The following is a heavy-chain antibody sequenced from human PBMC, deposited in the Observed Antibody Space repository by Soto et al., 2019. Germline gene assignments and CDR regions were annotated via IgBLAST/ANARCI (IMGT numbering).Heavy chain of an antibody. CDR3: ARQGDMAATPADAFDI. Sequence: XESLEIPCKVSGMTFLNHWNAWVRQVPGKGLEWMGSIYPGDSDARYSPSFAGQVTISVDKSITTAYLHWSSLEASDSAVYYCARQGDMAATPADAFDIWGQGTLVTVSS. V-gene: IGHV5-51*01. CDR2: IYPGDSDA. J-gene: IGHJ3*02. CDR1: GMTFLNHW. D-gene: IGHD6-19*01.